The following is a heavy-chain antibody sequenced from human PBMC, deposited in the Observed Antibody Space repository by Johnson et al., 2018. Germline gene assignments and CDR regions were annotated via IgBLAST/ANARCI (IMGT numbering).Heavy chain of an antibody. CDR3: AREDRGYSSGYSH. CDR2: INPSVGST. J-gene: IGHJ1*01. Sequence: QVQLVQSGAEVKKPGASVKVSCKASGYTFTSYYMHWVRLAPGQGLAWLGIINPSVGSTSYAQKFQGRVTMTRDTATSTVYMELSSLRSEDSAVYYCAREDRGYSSGYSHCGQGTLVTVSS. V-gene: IGHV1-46*01. CDR1: GYTFTSYY. D-gene: IGHD3-22*01.